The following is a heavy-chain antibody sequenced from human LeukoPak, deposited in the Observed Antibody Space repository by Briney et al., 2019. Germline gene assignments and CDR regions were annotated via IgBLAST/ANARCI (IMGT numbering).Heavy chain of an antibody. CDR1: GFTFSSYS. CDR3: AVLYSSSWYTRMDV. CDR2: ISSSSSYI. D-gene: IGHD6-13*01. V-gene: IGHV3-21*01. Sequence: GGSLRLSCAASGFTFSSYSMNWVRQAPGKGLEWVSSISSSSSYIYYADSVKGRFTISRDNAKNSLYLQMNSLRAEDTAVYYCAVLYSSSWYTRMDVWGKGTTVTISS. J-gene: IGHJ6*03.